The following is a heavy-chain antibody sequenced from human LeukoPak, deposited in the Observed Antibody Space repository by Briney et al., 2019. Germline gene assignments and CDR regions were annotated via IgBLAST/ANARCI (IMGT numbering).Heavy chain of an antibody. Sequence: PGGSLRLSCAASGFAFSSYSMNWVRQAPGKGLEWVSSISSSSSYIYYADSVKGRFTISRDNAKNSLYLQMNSLRAEDTAVYYCARWDYYDSSGHDYWGQGTLVTVSS. CDR3: ARWDYYDSSGHDY. J-gene: IGHJ4*02. CDR1: GFAFSSYS. CDR2: ISSSSSYI. V-gene: IGHV3-21*01. D-gene: IGHD3-22*01.